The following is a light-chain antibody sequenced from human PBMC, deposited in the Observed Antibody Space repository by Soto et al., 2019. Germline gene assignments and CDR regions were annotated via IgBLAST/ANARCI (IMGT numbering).Light chain of an antibody. CDR3: QQCSNWPPT. V-gene: IGKV3-11*01. CDR2: DAT. J-gene: IGKJ1*01. Sequence: ESVLTQSPATLSLSPGERATLSCRASESVSRCLAWYQQKPGQAPRLLIYDATNRATGIPARFSGSGSGTDFTLTISSLEPEDFALSFCQQCSNWPPTFGQGTKVGIK. CDR1: ESVSRC.